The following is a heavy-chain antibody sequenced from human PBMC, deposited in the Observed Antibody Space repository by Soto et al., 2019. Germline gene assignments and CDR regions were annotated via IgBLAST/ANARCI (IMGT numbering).Heavy chain of an antibody. V-gene: IGHV4-34*01. CDR3: ARGGVRSPSGMDV. D-gene: IGHD3-3*01. J-gene: IGHJ6*02. CDR1: GGSFSGYY. CDR2: INHSGRT. Sequence: QVQLQQWGAGLLKPSETLSLTCAVYGGSFSGYYWSWIRQPPGKGLEWIGEINHSGRTNYNPSLKSRVTISVDTSKNQFSLKLSSVTAADTAVYYCARGGVRSPSGMDVWGQGTTVTVSS.